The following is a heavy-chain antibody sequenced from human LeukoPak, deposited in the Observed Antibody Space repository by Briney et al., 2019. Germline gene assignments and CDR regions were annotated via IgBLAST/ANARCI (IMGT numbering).Heavy chain of an antibody. J-gene: IGHJ3*02. V-gene: IGHV3-30*18. CDR3: AKDPGYSYGQDAFDI. CDR2: ISYDGSNK. D-gene: IGHD5-18*01. CDR1: GFTFSSYG. Sequence: PGRSLRLSCAAPGFTFSSYGMHWVRQAPGKGLEWVAVISYDGSNKYYADSVKGRFTISGDNSKNTLYLQMNSLRAEDTAVYYCAKDPGYSYGQDAFDIWGQGTMVTVSS.